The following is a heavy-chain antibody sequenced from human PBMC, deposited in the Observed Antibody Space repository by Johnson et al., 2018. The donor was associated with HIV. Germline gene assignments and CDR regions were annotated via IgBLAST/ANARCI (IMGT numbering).Heavy chain of an antibody. Sequence: QVQLVESGGGVVQPGRSLRLSCTASGFTFSSYGLHWVRQAPGKGLEWVAVISYDGSNKYYADSVKGRVTISRDNAKKSLYLQMNSLRAEDTAVYYCARDKGRGAFDIWGQGTMVTVSS. CDR1: GFTFSSYG. D-gene: IGHD3-10*01. CDR2: ISYDGSNK. J-gene: IGHJ3*02. V-gene: IGHV3-30*12. CDR3: ARDKGRGAFDI.